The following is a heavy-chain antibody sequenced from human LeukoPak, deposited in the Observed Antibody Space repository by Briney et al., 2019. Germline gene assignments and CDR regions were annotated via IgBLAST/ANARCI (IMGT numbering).Heavy chain of an antibody. D-gene: IGHD6-19*01. CDR1: GGSFSGYY. Sequence: PSETLSLTCAVYGGSFSGYYWSWIRQPPGKGLEWIGEINHSGSTNYNPSLKSRVTISVDTSKNQFSLKLSSVTAADTAVYYCAIRSGHAFDYWGQGTLVTVSS. CDR2: INHSGST. V-gene: IGHV4-34*01. J-gene: IGHJ4*02. CDR3: AIRSGHAFDY.